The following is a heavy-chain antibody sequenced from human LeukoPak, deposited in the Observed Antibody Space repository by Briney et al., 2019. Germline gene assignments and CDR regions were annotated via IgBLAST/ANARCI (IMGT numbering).Heavy chain of an antibody. CDR3: ARHGRRAAPGYFDF. V-gene: IGHV5-51*01. CDR1: GYSFTSYW. J-gene: IGHJ4*02. D-gene: IGHD6-6*01. CDR2: IYPGDSDT. Sequence: GESLKISCKGSGYSFTSYWIGWVRQMPGKGLEWMGIIYPGDSDTRYSPSFQGQVTISADNSISTVYLQWNSLKASDTAMYYCARHGRRAAPGYFDFWGLGTLVTVSS.